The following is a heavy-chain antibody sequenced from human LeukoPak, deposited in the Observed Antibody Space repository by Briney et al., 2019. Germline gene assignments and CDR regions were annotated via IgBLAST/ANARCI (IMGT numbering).Heavy chain of an antibody. V-gene: IGHV1-2*06. Sequence: ASVKVSCKASGYTFTGYYMHWVRQAPGQGLEWMGRINPNSGGTNYAQKFQGRVTMTRDTSISTAYMELSRLRSDDTAVYYCARGDSSGYSSNWFDPWGQGTLVTVSS. J-gene: IGHJ5*02. D-gene: IGHD3-22*01. CDR2: INPNSGGT. CDR1: GYTFTGYY. CDR3: ARGDSSGYSSNWFDP.